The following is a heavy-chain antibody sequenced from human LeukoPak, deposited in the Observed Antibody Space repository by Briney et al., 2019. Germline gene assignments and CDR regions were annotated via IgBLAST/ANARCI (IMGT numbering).Heavy chain of an antibody. CDR2: ISAYNGNA. CDR1: GYTFTSYG. Sequence: ASVKVSCKASGYTFTSYGISWVRQAPGQGLEWMGWISAYNGNADYAQKFQGRVTMTTDTSTSTAYMELRSLRSDDTAVYYCARAQAGIAGARNPTWFDPWGRETLVTASS. V-gene: IGHV1-18*01. D-gene: IGHD6-19*01. J-gene: IGHJ5*02. CDR3: ARAQAGIAGARNPTWFDP.